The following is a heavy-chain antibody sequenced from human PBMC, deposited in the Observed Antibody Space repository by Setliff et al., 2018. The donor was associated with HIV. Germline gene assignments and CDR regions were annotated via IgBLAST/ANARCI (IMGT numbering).Heavy chain of an antibody. CDR3: ARVINYYGSGYFDY. Sequence: SETLSLTCTVSGGSISSGSYYWSWIRQPAGKGLEWIGHIYTSGSTNYNPSLKSRVTISVDTSKNQFSLKLSSVTAADTAVYYCARVINYYGSGYFDYWGQGTLVTVSS. CDR1: GGSISSGSYY. CDR2: IYTSGST. V-gene: IGHV4-61*09. J-gene: IGHJ4*02. D-gene: IGHD3-10*01.